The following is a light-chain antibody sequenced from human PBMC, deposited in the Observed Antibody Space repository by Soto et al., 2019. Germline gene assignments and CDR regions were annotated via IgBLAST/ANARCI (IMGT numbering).Light chain of an antibody. Sequence: QSVLTQPPSVSGAPGQRVTISCTGSSSNIGAGYDVHWYQQLPGTAPKLLIYGNSNRPSGVPDRFSGSKSGTSASLAITGIQAEDEADYYCQSYESSLSAFCVLGTGTKVTVL. J-gene: IGLJ1*01. V-gene: IGLV1-40*01. CDR1: SSNIGAGYD. CDR3: QSYESSLSAFCV. CDR2: GNS.